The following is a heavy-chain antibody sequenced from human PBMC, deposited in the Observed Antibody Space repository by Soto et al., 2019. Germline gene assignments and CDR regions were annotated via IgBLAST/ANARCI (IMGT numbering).Heavy chain of an antibody. V-gene: IGHV3-30*18. Sequence: ESGGGVVQPGRSLRLTCEASGFTFFTYGMHWVRQAPGKGLEWVAVISYDGSNKYYADSVKGRFTLSRDNSKNTLYLQMNSLTAEDTAVYYCAKDVSAGTLVRFYYGMDVWGQGTTVTVSS. D-gene: IGHD1-7*01. CDR2: ISYDGSNK. CDR1: GFTFFTYG. CDR3: AKDVSAGTLVRFYYGMDV. J-gene: IGHJ6*02.